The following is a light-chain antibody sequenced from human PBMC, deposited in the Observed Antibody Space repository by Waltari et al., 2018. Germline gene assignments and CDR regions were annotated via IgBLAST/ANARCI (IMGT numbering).Light chain of an antibody. J-gene: IGKJ3*01. CDR3: QHYYDKPFT. Sequence: DIQMTQSPSALSASIGDRVTISCRASQNINRNLAWYQQKPGKAPKLLIYTASTLQGGIPSRFSGSGSGTDFTLIISSLQPEDSATYYCQHYYDKPFTFGPGTKLDLK. CDR1: QNINRN. V-gene: IGKV1-12*01. CDR2: TAS.